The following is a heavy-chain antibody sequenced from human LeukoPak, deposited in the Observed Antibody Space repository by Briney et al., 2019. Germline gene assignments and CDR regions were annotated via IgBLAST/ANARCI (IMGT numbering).Heavy chain of an antibody. Sequence: PSETLSLTCAVYGGSFSGYYWSWIRQPPGKGLEWIGEINHSGSTNYSPSLKSRVTISVDTFKNQFTLKLSSVTAADTAVYYCARLNDYGDYWGQGTLVTVSS. J-gene: IGHJ4*02. V-gene: IGHV4-34*01. CDR3: ARLNDYGDY. CDR1: GGSFSGYY. CDR2: INHSGST.